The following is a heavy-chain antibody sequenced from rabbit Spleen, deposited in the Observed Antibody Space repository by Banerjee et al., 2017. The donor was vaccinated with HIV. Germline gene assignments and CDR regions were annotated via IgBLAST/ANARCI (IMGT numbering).Heavy chain of an antibody. CDR1: GFSFSSSYW. CDR3: ARHHSRDTYVYDAFDP. J-gene: IGHJ2*01. Sequence: QEQLVESGGGLVQPGGSLKLTCTASGFSFSSSYWICWVRQAPGKGLEWIACIYGGSSGDTYYASWAKGRFTISKTSSTTVTLQMTSLTAADTATYFCARHHSRDTYVYDAFDPWGPGTLVTVS. CDR2: IYGGSSGDT. D-gene: IGHD6-1*01. V-gene: IGHV1S45*01.